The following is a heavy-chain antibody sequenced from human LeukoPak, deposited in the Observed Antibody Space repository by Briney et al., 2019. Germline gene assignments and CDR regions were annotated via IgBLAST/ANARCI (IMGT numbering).Heavy chain of an antibody. V-gene: IGHV3-21*01. CDR3: ARDSDYYGFDY. CDR2: ISSSSSYI. CDR1: GFTFSSYS. Sequence: GGSLRLSCAASGFTFSSYSMNWVRQAPGKGLEWVSSISSSSSYIYYADSAKGRFTISRDNAKNSLYLQMNSLRAEDTAVYYCARDSDYYGFDYWGQGTLVTVSS. D-gene: IGHD3-3*01. J-gene: IGHJ4*02.